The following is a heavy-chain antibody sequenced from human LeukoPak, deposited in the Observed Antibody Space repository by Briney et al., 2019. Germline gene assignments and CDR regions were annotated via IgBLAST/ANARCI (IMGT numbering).Heavy chain of an antibody. V-gene: IGHV4-34*01. J-gene: IGHJ4*02. CDR2: INHSGST. CDR1: GGSFSGYY. Sequence: PSETLSLTCAVYGGSFSGYYWSWIRQPPGKGLEWIGEINHSGSTNYNPSLKSRVTISVDTSKNQFSLKLSSVTAADTAVYYRARHGDYQEPLDYWGQGTLVTVSS. CDR3: ARHGDYQEPLDY. D-gene: IGHD4-17*01.